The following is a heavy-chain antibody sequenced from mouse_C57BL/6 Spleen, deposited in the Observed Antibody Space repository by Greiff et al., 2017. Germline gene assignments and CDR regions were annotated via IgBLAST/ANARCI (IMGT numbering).Heavy chain of an antibody. CDR1: GFSLTSYG. D-gene: IGHD1-1*01. CDR3: ARAYGSSFWYFDV. V-gene: IGHV2-2*01. CDR2: IWSGGST. Sequence: QVQLTESGPGLVQPSQSLSITCTVSGFSLTSYGVHWVRQSPGKGLEWLGVIWSGGSTDYTAAFISRLSISKDNSKSQVFFKMNSLQADDTAIYYCARAYGSSFWYFDVWGTGTTVTVSS. J-gene: IGHJ1*03.